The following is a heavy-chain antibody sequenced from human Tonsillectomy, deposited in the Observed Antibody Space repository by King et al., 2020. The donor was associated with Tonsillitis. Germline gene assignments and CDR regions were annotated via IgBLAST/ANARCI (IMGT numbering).Heavy chain of an antibody. CDR1: GYTVTGYA. J-gene: IGHJ4*02. D-gene: IGHD6-19*01. CDR2: INTNTAHP. V-gene: IGHV7-4-1*02. Sequence: QLVQSGSELKKPGASVKVSCKASGYTVTGYAMNWLRQAPGQGLEWMGWINTNTAHPTYARGVTGRFVFSVDTSLSTAYLQISSLTAEDTAVYYCASGRGAVPVTPLYYLDYWGQATLVTVCS. CDR3: ASGRGAVPVTPLYYLDY.